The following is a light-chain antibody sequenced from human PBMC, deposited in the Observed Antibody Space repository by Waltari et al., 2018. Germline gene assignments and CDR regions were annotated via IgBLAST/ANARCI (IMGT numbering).Light chain of an antibody. CDR1: QSVGRY. V-gene: IGKV3-20*01. Sequence: EIVLTQSPGTLSLSPGERATLFCRASQSVGRYLAWYQQKPGQAPRLLIYDASTRATGIPDRFSGSGSGTDFSLTISRLESEDFAVYYCQKYSNLPATFGQGTKVEIK. J-gene: IGKJ1*01. CDR3: QKYSNLPAT. CDR2: DAS.